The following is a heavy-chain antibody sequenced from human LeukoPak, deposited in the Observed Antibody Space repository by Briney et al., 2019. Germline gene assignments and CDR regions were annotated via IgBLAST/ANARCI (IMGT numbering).Heavy chain of an antibody. J-gene: IGHJ4*02. CDR1: GGSISSSSYY. V-gene: IGHV4-39*01. Sequence: PSETLSLTCTVSGGSISSSSYYWGWIRQPPGKGLEWIGSIYYSGSTYYNPSLKSRVTISVDTSKNQFSLKLSSVTAADTAVYYCASDPYYYGSGADWGQGTLVTVSS. CDR2: IYYSGST. CDR3: ASDPYYYGSGAD. D-gene: IGHD3-10*01.